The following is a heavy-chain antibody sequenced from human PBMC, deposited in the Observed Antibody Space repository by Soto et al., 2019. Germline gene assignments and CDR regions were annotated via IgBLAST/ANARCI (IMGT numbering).Heavy chain of an antibody. CDR2: IWYDGRNI. CDR1: GFTFINYG. V-gene: IGHV3-33*01. J-gene: IGHJ4*02. CDR3: ARDGADTYLPDY. Sequence: QVQLVESGGGVVQPGRSLRLSCAASGFTFINYGMHWVRQAPGKGLEWVAVIWYDGRNINYEDSVKGRFTISRDNSKNTLYLQMNSMRVEDTAVYYCARDGADTYLPDYWGQRTLVTVSS. D-gene: IGHD5-18*01.